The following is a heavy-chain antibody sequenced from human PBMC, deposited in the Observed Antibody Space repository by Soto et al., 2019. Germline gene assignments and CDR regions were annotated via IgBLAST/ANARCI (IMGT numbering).Heavy chain of an antibody. CDR3: AHRVLRTVFGLVTTTAIYFDF. J-gene: IGHJ4*02. CDR1: GFSLTTSGVG. D-gene: IGHD3-3*01. V-gene: IGHV2-5*02. CDR2: LYWDDAK. Sequence: QITLNESGPTQVKPRQTLTLTCTFSGFSLTTSGVGVGWIRQSPGKAPEWLALLYWDDAKRYSPSLKSRLTITKDTSKIQVVLTMADLDPADTATYYCAHRVLRTVFGLVTTTAIYFDFWGQGTPVAVSS.